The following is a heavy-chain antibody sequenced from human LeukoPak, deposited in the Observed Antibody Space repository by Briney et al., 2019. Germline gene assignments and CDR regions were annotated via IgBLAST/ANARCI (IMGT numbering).Heavy chain of an antibody. CDR1: GGSISSSNW. CDR2: ISHSGNT. D-gene: IGHD6-19*01. V-gene: IGHV4-4*02. CDR3: ARGQARLSWFDP. J-gene: IGHJ5*02. Sequence: SGTLSLTCAVSGGSISSSNWWSWVRQPPGKGLKWIGSISHSGNTYYNPSLKSRVTISVDTSKNQFSLKLSSVTAADTAVYYCARGQARLSWFDPWGQGTLVTVSS.